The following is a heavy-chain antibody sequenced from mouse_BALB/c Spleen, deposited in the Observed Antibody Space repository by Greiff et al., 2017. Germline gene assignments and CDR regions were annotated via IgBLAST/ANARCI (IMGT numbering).Heavy chain of an antibody. CDR1: GYTFTSYW. J-gene: IGHJ4*01. CDR3: ARNFGHGAMDY. D-gene: IGHD6-1*01. Sequence: QVHVKQSGAELAKPGASVKMSCKASGYTFTSYWMHWVKQRPGQGLEWIGYINPSTGYTEYNQKFKDKATLTADKSSSTAYMQLSSLTSEDSAVYYCARNFGHGAMDYWGQGTSVTVSS. V-gene: IGHV1-7*01. CDR2: INPSTGYT.